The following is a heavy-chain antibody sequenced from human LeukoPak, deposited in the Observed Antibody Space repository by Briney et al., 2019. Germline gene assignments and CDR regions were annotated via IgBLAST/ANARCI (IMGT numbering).Heavy chain of an antibody. D-gene: IGHD2-8*01. CDR1: GFTFSSYA. V-gene: IGHV3-23*01. CDR3: AKDARNRLLYHGGYFDY. CDR2: ISGSGGST. Sequence: GGSLRLSCAVSGFTFSSYAMSWVRQAPGKGLEWVSAISGSGGSTYYADSVKGRFTIPRDNSKNTLYLQMNSLRAEDTAVYYCAKDARNRLLYHGGYFDYWGQGTLVTVSS. J-gene: IGHJ4*02.